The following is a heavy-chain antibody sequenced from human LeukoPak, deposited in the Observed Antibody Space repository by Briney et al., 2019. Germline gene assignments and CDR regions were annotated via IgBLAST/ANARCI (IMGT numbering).Heavy chain of an antibody. D-gene: IGHD6-19*01. CDR3: ARGLSGWFFGYDRGDAFDI. V-gene: IGHV4-39*07. Sequence: SETLSLTCTVSGGSISTTNYYWGWIRQSPGKGLEWFGCVYYSGSTYYNPSLKSRVTISVDTSKNQFSLKLSSVTAADTAVYYCARGLSGWFFGYDRGDAFDIWGQGTMVTVSS. J-gene: IGHJ3*02. CDR2: VYYSGST. CDR1: GGSISTTNYY.